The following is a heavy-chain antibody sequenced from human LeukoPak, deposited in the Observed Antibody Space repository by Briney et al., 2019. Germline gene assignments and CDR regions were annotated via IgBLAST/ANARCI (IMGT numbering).Heavy chain of an antibody. CDR2: IYHSGST. CDR1: GFTFSSYA. V-gene: IGHV4-30-2*01. CDR3: ARDGYYYYGMDV. J-gene: IGHJ6*02. Sequence: LRLSCAASGFTFSSYAMSWVRQAPGKGLEWIGYIYHSGSTYYNPSLKSRVTISVDRSKNQFSLKLSSVTAADTAVYYCARDGYYYYGMDVWGQGTTVTVSS.